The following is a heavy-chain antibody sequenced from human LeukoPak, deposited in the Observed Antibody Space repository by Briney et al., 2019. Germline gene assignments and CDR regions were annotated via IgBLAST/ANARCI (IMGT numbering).Heavy chain of an antibody. CDR1: GFTFSDYF. CDR2: ISPGSSST. CDR3: ARGHKAMTY. J-gene: IGHJ4*02. Sequence: GGSLRLSCAASGFTFSDYFMSWIRQAPGKGLEWVSYISPGSSSTNYADSVKGRFTISRDNAENSLYLQINSLRAEDTAVYYCARGHKAMTYWGQGTLVTVSS. V-gene: IGHV3-11*03.